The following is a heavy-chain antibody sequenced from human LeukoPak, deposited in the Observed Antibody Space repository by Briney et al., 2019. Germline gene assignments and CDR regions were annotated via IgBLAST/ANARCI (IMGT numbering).Heavy chain of an antibody. D-gene: IGHD3-22*01. CDR3: ARRRHYYYDSSGYYQH. Sequence: SETLSLTCAVYGGSFSGYYWGWIRQPPGKGLEWIGEINHSGSTNYNPSLKSRVTISVDTSKNQFSLKLSSVTAADTAVYHCARRRHYYYDSSGYYQHWGQGTLVTVSS. J-gene: IGHJ1*01. CDR2: INHSGST. V-gene: IGHV4-34*01. CDR1: GGSFSGYY.